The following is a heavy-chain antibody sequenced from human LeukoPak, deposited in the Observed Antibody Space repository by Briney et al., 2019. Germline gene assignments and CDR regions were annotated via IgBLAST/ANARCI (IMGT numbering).Heavy chain of an antibody. CDR2: INPSGGST. CDR1: GYTFTSYY. V-gene: IGHV1-46*01. Sequence: GASVKVSCKASGYTFTSYYMHWVRQAPGQGLEWVGIINPSGGSTSYAQKFQGRVTMTRDMSTSTVYMELSSLRSEDTAVYYCARLYYDFWSGYYLGYFDYWGQGTLVTVSS. D-gene: IGHD3-3*01. CDR3: ARLYYDFWSGYYLGYFDY. J-gene: IGHJ4*02.